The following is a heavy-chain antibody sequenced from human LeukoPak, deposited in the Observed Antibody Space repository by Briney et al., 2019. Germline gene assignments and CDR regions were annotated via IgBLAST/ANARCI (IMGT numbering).Heavy chain of an antibody. Sequence: SETLSLTCTVSGGSISSGDYYWSWIRQPPGKGLEWIGYICYSGSTYYNPSLKSRVTISVDTSKNQFSLKLSSVTAADTAVYYCARHCSSTSCYSGLDYWGQGTLVTVSS. V-gene: IGHV4-30-4*08. D-gene: IGHD2-2*02. J-gene: IGHJ4*02. CDR1: GGSISSGDYY. CDR3: ARHCSSTSCYSGLDY. CDR2: ICYSGST.